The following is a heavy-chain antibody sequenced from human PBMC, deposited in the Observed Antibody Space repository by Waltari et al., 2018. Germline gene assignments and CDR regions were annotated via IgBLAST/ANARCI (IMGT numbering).Heavy chain of an antibody. D-gene: IGHD3-22*01. CDR2: IIPICGTA. V-gene: IGHV1-69*06. CDR3: ARGYYYDSSGTWDY. Sequence: QVQLVQSGAEVKKPGSSVKVSCKASGGTFSSHAISWVRPAPGQGLEWMGGIIPICGTANYAQKFQGRVTMTRNTSISTAYMELSSLRSEDTAVYYCARGYYYDSSGTWDYWGQGTLVTVSS. J-gene: IGHJ4*02. CDR1: GGTFSSHA.